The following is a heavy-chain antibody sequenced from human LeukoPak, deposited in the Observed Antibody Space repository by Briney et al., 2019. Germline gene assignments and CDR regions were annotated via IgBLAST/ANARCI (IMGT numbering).Heavy chain of an antibody. J-gene: IGHJ6*03. Sequence: GGSLRLSXAASGFTFSSYAMSWVRQAPGKGLEWVSTITGSGDSTYYADSVKGRFTISRDSSKNTLYLQMNSLRAEDTAVYYCAKGASSSRQYYMDVWGKGTTVTVSS. CDR1: GFTFSSYA. CDR3: AKGASSSRQYYMDV. CDR2: ITGSGDST. D-gene: IGHD6-6*01. V-gene: IGHV3-23*01.